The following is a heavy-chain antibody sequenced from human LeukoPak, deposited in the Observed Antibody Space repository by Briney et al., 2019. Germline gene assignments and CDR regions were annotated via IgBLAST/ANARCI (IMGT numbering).Heavy chain of an antibody. J-gene: IGHJ3*01. CDR2: IYYSGST. D-gene: IGHD2-15*01. Sequence: SETLSLTRTVSGGSISSTSHYWDWIRQPPGKGLEWIGSIYYSGSTYYSPSLKSRVTISVDTSNNQFSLTLSSVTAADTAVYDCARRPAGVDALDVWGQGTMVTVSS. V-gene: IGHV4-39*01. CDR3: ARRPAGVDALDV. CDR1: GGSISSTSHY.